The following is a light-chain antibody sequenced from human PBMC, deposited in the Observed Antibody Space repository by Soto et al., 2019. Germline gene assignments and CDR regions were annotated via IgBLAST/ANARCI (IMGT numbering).Light chain of an antibody. CDR3: QQSYSTPWT. CDR1: KSISSY. CDR2: AAS. J-gene: IGKJ1*01. Sequence: DIQMTQSPSSLSASVGARVTITCRASKSISSYLNWYRQKPGKAPKLLIYAASSLQSGVPSRFSGSGSGTDFTLTISSLQPEDFATYYCQQSYSTPWTFGQGTKVEIK. V-gene: IGKV1-39*01.